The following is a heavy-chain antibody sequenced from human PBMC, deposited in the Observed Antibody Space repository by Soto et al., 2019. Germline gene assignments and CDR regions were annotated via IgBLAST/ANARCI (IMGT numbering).Heavy chain of an antibody. D-gene: IGHD1-1*01. CDR3: ARGRPTGYSYYGMDV. CDR1: GFTFNSYS. Sequence: PGGSLRLSCAASGFTFNSYSMNWVRQAPGKGLEWVSSISSSSTFIYDADSVKGRFSISRDNAKNSLFLQMNSLRAKDTAVYFCARGRPTGYSYYGMDVWGQGTTVTVS. J-gene: IGHJ6*02. V-gene: IGHV3-21*01. CDR2: ISSSSTFI.